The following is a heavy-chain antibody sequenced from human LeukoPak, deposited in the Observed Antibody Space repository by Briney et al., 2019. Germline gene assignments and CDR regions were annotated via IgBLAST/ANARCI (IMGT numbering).Heavy chain of an antibody. V-gene: IGHV1-46*01. CDR3: ARDPSYDFWSGSHFDY. J-gene: IGHJ4*02. D-gene: IGHD3-3*01. CDR2: INPSGGST. Sequence: ASVKVSCKASGYTFTSCYMHWVRQAPGQGLEWMGIINPSGGSTSYAQKFQGRVTMTRDTSTSTVYMELSSLRSEDTAVYYCARDPSYDFWSGSHFDYWGQGTLVTVSS. CDR1: GYTFTSCY.